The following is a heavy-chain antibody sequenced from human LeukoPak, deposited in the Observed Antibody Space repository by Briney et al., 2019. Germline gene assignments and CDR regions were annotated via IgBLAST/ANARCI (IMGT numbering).Heavy chain of an antibody. CDR3: VPFLDCGGDCYSPSYYGMDV. D-gene: IGHD2-21*02. V-gene: IGHV3-30*03. CDR1: GFSFRNYG. J-gene: IGHJ6*02. Sequence: PGGSLRLSCAASGFSFRNYGIHWVRQAPGKGLEWVAVISYDGNNKYYADSVKGRFTISRDNAKNSLYLQMNSLRAEDTAVYYCVPFLDCGGDCYSPSYYGMDVWGQGTTVTVSS. CDR2: ISYDGNNK.